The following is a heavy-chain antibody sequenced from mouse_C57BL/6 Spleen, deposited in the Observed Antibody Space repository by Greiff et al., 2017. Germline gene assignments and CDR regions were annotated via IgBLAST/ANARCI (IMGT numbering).Heavy chain of an antibody. Sequence: QVQLQQSGPELVKPGASVKISCKASGYAFSSSWMNWVKQRPGKGLEWIGRIYPGDGDTNYNGKFKGKATLTADKSSSTAYMQLSSLTSEDSAVYFCARSGSNYGVYYFDYWGQGTTLTVSS. CDR3: ARSGSNYGVYYFDY. CDR2: IYPGDGDT. J-gene: IGHJ2*01. V-gene: IGHV1-82*01. CDR1: GYAFSSSW. D-gene: IGHD2-5*01.